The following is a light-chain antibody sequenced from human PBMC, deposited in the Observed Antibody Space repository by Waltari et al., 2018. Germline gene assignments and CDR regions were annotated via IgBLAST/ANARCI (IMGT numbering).Light chain of an antibody. CDR3: QHYLRLPVT. CDR1: QSSSRT. Sequence: SCRASQSSSRTLVWYQKKPGQAPRLLIYAASTRATGIPDSFSGSGSGTDFSLTISRLEPEDFAVYYCQHYLRLPVTFGQGTKVEIK. V-gene: IGKV3-20*01. J-gene: IGKJ1*01. CDR2: AAS.